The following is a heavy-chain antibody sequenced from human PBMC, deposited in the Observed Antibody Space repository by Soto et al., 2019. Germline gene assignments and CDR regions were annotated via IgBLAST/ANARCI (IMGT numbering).Heavy chain of an antibody. D-gene: IGHD3-3*01. CDR1: GFTFSSYW. CDR3: ATYTYYDFWGLDY. Sequence: PGGSLRLSCAASGFTFSSYWMHWVRQAPGKGLVWVSRINSDGSSTSYADSVKGRFTISRDNAKNTLYLQMNSLRAEDTAVYYCATYTYYDFWGLDYWGQGTLVTVSS. CDR2: INSDGSST. J-gene: IGHJ4*02. V-gene: IGHV3-74*01.